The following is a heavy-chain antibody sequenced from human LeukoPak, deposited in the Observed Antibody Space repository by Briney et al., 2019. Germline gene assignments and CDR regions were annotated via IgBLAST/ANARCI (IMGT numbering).Heavy chain of an antibody. D-gene: IGHD3-22*01. CDR3: ARRNYDSSGYYYGLAFDI. CDR2: INHSGST. J-gene: IGHJ3*02. Sequence: SETLSLTCAVYGGSFSGYYWSWIRQPPGKGLEWIGEINHSGSTNYNPSLKSRVTISVDTSKNQFSLKLSSVTAADTAVYYCARRNYDSSGYYYGLAFDIWGQGTMVTVSS. V-gene: IGHV4-34*01. CDR1: GGSFSGYY.